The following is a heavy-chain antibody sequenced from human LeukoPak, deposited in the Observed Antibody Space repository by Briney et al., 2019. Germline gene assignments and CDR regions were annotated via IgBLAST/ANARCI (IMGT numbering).Heavy chain of an antibody. D-gene: IGHD6-13*01. Sequence: ASVKVSCKASGYTFTSYGISWVRQAPGRGPEWMGWISAYSGNTKYAQNLQGRVTMTTDTSTSTAYMELRSLRSDDTAVYYCTRDLPYSSSWESIDYWGQGTLVTVSS. CDR1: GYTFTSYG. J-gene: IGHJ4*02. CDR2: ISAYSGNT. V-gene: IGHV1-18*01. CDR3: TRDLPYSSSWESIDY.